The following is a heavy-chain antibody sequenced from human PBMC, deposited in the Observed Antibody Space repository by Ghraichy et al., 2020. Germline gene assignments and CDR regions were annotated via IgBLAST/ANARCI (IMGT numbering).Heavy chain of an antibody. J-gene: IGHJ6*02. V-gene: IGHV1-2*06. CDR3: ARDRFHRLELSPGMDV. CDR2: INPNSGGT. D-gene: IGHD1-7*01. CDR1: GYTFTGYY. Sequence: ASVKVSCKASGYTFTGYYMHWVRQAPGQGLEWMGRINPNSGGTNYAQKFQGRVTMTRDTSISTAYMELSRLRSDDTAVYYCARDRFHRLELSPGMDVWGQGTTVTISS.